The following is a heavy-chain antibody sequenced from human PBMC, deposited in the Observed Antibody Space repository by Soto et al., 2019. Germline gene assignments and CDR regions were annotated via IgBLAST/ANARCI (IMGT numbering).Heavy chain of an antibody. J-gene: IGHJ5*02. D-gene: IGHD6-6*01. V-gene: IGHV4-30-2*01. Sequence: PSETLSLTCAVSGGSISSGGYSWSWIRQPPGKGLEWIGYIYHSGSTYYNPSLKSRVTISVDRSKNQFSLKLSSVTAADTAVYYCARVRSSSGGNWFDPCGQGPLVTVYS. CDR1: GGSISSGGYS. CDR3: ARVRSSSGGNWFDP. CDR2: IYHSGST.